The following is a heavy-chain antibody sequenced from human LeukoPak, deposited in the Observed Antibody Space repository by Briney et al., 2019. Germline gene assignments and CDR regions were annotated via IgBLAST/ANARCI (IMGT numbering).Heavy chain of an antibody. J-gene: IGHJ5*02. V-gene: IGHV4-39*02. CDR3: ARDKNSIVVAPAAILVLTGHWFDP. D-gene: IGHD2-2*02. Sequence: KASETLSLTCTVSGGSISSSSYYWGWIRQPPGKGLEWIGSIYYSGSTYYNPSLKSRVTISVDTSKNQFSLKLSSVTAADTAVYYCARDKNSIVVAPAAILVLTGHWFDPWGQGTLVTVSS. CDR1: GGSISSSSYY. CDR2: IYYSGST.